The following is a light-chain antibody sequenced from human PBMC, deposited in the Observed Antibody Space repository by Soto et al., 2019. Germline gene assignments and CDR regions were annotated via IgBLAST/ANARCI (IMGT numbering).Light chain of an antibody. J-gene: IGKJ4*01. CDR2: GAS. V-gene: IGKV3-20*01. Sequence: ETVLTQSPGTLSLSPGERAALSCRASQSVSSSDLAWYQQKPGQAPRLLIYGASSRATGIPDRFSGSGSGTDFTLTISRLEPEDFAVYYCQQYGSSPQGLAFGGGTKVDIK. CDR1: QSVSSSD. CDR3: QQYGSSPQGLA.